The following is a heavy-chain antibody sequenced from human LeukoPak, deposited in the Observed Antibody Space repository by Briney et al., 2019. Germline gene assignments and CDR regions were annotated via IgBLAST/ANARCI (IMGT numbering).Heavy chain of an antibody. CDR1: GYTFTGYY. CDR2: ISTNSGYT. CDR3: ARDYFHSSGSYYDCFDP. J-gene: IGHJ5*02. Sequence: ASVKVSCKASGYTFTGYYMHWVRQAPGQGLEWMGWISTNSGYTKYAQKFQDRVTMTTDTSTSTSYMELRSLRSDDTAVYYCARDYFHSSGSYYDCFDPWGQGTLVTVSS. V-gene: IGHV1-18*04. D-gene: IGHD3-22*01.